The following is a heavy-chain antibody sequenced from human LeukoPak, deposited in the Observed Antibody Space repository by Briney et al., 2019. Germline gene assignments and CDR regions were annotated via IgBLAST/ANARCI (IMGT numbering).Heavy chain of an antibody. CDR3: ARDEKGYYYYYGMDV. CDR1: GFTFSSYG. Sequence: GGSLRLSCAASGFTFSSYGMPWVRQAPGKGLEWVAVIWYDGSNKYYADSVKGRFTISRDNSKNTLYLQMNSLRAEDTAVYYCARDEKGYYYYYGMDVWGQGTTVTVSS. J-gene: IGHJ6*02. CDR2: IWYDGSNK. V-gene: IGHV3-33*01.